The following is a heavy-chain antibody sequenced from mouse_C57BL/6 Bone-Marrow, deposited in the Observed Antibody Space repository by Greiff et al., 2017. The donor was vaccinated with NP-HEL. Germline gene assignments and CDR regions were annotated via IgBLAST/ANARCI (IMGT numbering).Heavy chain of an antibody. Sequence: EVQLVESGPGLVKPSQSLSLTCSVTGYSITSGYYWNWIRQFPGNKLEWMGYISYDGSNNYNPSLKNRISITRDTSKNQFFLKLNSVTTEDTATYYCARDLNWDGNFDYWGQGTTLTVSS. J-gene: IGHJ2*01. D-gene: IGHD4-1*02. V-gene: IGHV3-6*01. CDR2: ISYDGSN. CDR3: ARDLNWDGNFDY. CDR1: GYSITSGYY.